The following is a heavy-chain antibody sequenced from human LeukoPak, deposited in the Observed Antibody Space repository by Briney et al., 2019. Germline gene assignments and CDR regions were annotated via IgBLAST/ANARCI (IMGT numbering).Heavy chain of an antibody. D-gene: IGHD4-17*01. CDR3: ASYYGDYVNFDY. CDR1: GYTLSEFS. J-gene: IGHJ4*02. Sequence: GASVKVSCKVSGYTLSEFSMHWVRHAPGKGLEWMGGVDPEDGETIYAQKFQGRVTMTEDTSTDTAYMELSSLRSEDTAVDYCASYYGDYVNFDYWGQGTLVTVSS. CDR2: VDPEDGET. V-gene: IGHV1-24*01.